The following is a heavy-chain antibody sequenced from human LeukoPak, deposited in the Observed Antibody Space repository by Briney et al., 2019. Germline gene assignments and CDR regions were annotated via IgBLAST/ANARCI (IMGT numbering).Heavy chain of an antibody. J-gene: IGHJ5*02. CDR2: IPYDGSNK. D-gene: IGHD2-15*01. Sequence: PGRSLRLSCAASGFTFSSYGMHWVRQAPGKGLEWVAVIPYDGSNKYYADSVKGRFTISRDNSKNTLCLQMNSLRAEDTAVYYCAKDLGAATTYNWFDPWGQGTLVTVSS. CDR1: GFTFSSYG. CDR3: AKDLGAATTYNWFDP. V-gene: IGHV3-30*18.